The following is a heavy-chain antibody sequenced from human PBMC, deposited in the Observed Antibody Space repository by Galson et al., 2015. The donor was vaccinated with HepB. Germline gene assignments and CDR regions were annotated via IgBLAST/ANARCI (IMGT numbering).Heavy chain of an antibody. CDR3: ARDRQWLSWFDP. V-gene: IGHV1-3*01. CDR1: GYTFTSYA. CDR2: INAGNGNT. Sequence: SVKVSCKASGYTFTSYAMHWVRQAPGQRLEWMGWINAGNGNTKYSQKFQGRVTITRDTSASTAYMELSSLRSEDTAVYYCARDRQWLSWFDPWGQGTLVTVSS. J-gene: IGHJ5*02. D-gene: IGHD6-19*01.